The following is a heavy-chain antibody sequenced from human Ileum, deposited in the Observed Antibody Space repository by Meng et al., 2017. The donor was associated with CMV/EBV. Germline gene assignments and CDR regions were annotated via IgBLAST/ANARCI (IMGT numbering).Heavy chain of an antibody. CDR1: GYSFANHW. Sequence: GESLKISCKGSGYSFANHWIVWVRQMPGKGLEWMGLIYPDDSDTKYSPSFQGQVTISADKSVNTAYLQWHSLKASDTATYYCAKSITQCISAHCRVGAFDFWDQGTPVTVSS. CDR3: AKSITQCISAHCRVGAFDF. D-gene: IGHD1-14*01. CDR2: IYPDDSDT. J-gene: IGHJ4*02. V-gene: IGHV5-51*01.